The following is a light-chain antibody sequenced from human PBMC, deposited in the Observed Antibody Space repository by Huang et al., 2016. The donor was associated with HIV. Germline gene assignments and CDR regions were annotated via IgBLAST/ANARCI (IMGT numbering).Light chain of an antibody. CDR3: QQYNDWPPYT. Sequence: EIVMTQSPATLSVSPGERATLSCRASQTVSTNLAWYQQKPGQAPSLRIYGASTRATGIPARFSGSGSGTEFTLTISSLQSEDFAVYYCQQYNDWPPYTFGQGTKLEIK. CDR1: QTVSTN. CDR2: GAS. J-gene: IGKJ2*01. V-gene: IGKV3-15*01.